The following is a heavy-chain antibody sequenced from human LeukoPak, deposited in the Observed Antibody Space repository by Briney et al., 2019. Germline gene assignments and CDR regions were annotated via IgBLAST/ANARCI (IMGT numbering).Heavy chain of an antibody. Sequence: SETLSLTCAVYGGSFSGYYWSWIPQPPGKGLEWIGEINHSGSTNYNPSLKSRVTISVDTSKNQFSLKLSSVTAADTAVYYCARGDVLRLLYPSTRGNWFDPWGQGTLVTVSS. CDR2: INHSGST. D-gene: IGHD2/OR15-2a*01. V-gene: IGHV4-34*01. CDR3: ARGDVLRLLYPSTRGNWFDP. J-gene: IGHJ5*02. CDR1: GGSFSGYY.